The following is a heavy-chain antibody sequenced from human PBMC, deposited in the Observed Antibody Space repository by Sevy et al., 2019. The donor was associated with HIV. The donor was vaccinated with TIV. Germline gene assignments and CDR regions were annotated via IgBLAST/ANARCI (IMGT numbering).Heavy chain of an antibody. CDR2: INHSGST. CDR1: GGSFSDYS. J-gene: IGHJ4*02. D-gene: IGHD3-22*01. V-gene: IGHV4-34*01. Sequence: SETLSLTYAVYGGSFSDYSWNWIRQPPGKGLEWIGEINHSGSTNYNPSLKSRVTISVDTSKNKFSLKLSSVIAADTAVYYCARWRGTRITMIVVVVTGYFDYWGQGTLVTVSS. CDR3: ARWRGTRITMIVVVVTGYFDY.